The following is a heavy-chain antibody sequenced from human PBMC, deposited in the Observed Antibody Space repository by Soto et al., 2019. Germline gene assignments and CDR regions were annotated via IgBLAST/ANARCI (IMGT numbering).Heavy chain of an antibody. Sequence: EVQLLESGGGLVQPGGSLRLSCAASGFTFSSYAMSWVRQAPGKGLEWVSAISGSGGSTYYADSVKGRFTISRDNSKNTLYLQMNSLRAEDTAVYYCAKDVHHSSSWSDYYFDYWGQGTLVTVSS. D-gene: IGHD6-13*01. J-gene: IGHJ4*02. CDR2: ISGSGGST. V-gene: IGHV3-23*01. CDR1: GFTFSSYA. CDR3: AKDVHHSSSWSDYYFDY.